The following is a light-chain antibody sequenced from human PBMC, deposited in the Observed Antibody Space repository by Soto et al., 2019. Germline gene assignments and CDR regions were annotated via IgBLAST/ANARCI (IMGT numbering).Light chain of an antibody. V-gene: IGKV1-39*01. Sequence: DIQMTHSPSSRSASVGDVFVITCRASQSISNHLNWYQQKPGKAPKLLIFAASSLQSGVPSRFSGSRSGPDFTLTISSLQPEDFATYYCQQSYSSPPTFGQGTKVDI. J-gene: IGKJ1*01. CDR2: AAS. CDR3: QQSYSSPPT. CDR1: QSISNH.